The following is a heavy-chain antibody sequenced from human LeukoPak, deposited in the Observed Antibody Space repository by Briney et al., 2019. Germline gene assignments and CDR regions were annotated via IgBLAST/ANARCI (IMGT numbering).Heavy chain of an antibody. CDR3: ARGGGYSGYGY. J-gene: IGHJ4*02. D-gene: IGHD5-12*01. CDR2: INSDGSST. Sequence: GGSLRLSCAASGFTFSTYDMNWVRQAPGKGLVWVSRINSDGSSTSYADSVKGRFTISRDNAKNTLYLQMNSLRAEDTAVYYCARGGGYSGYGYWGQGTLVTVSS. CDR1: GFTFSTYD. V-gene: IGHV3-74*01.